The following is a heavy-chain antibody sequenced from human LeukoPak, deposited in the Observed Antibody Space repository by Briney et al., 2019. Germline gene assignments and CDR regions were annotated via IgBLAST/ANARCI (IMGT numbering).Heavy chain of an antibody. J-gene: IGHJ4*02. D-gene: IGHD6-19*01. CDR2: IWYDGSNK. CDR1: GFTFSSYG. Sequence: GGSLRLSCAASGFTFSSYGMHWVRQAPGKGLEWGAVIWYDGSNKYYADSVKGRFTISRENSKNTLYLQMNSLRAEDTAVYYCASDPRLAYFDYWRQGSLVTV. CDR3: ASDPRLAYFDY. V-gene: IGHV3-33*01.